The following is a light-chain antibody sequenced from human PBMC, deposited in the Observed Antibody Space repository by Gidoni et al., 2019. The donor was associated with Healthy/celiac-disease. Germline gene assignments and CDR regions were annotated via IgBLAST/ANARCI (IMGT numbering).Light chain of an antibody. CDR3: QQYGSSPQT. CDR1: QSVSNSY. V-gene: IGKV3-20*01. CDR2: GAS. Sequence: EIVLTQSPGTLSLSPGERATLSCRASQSVSNSYLAWYQQNPGQAPRLLIYGASSRATGIPDRFSGSGSGTDFTLTISRLEPEDFAVYYCQQYGSSPQTFGQGTKLEIK. J-gene: IGKJ2*01.